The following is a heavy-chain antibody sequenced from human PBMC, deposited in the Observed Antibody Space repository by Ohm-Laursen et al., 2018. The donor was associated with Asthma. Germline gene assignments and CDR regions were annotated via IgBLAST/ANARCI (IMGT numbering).Heavy chain of an antibody. D-gene: IGHD4-17*01. CDR1: GYTFTSYG. Sequence: ASVKVSCKASGYTFTSYGISWVRQAPGQGLEWMGWISAYNGNTNYAQKLQGRVTMTTDTSTSTAYMELRSLRSDDTAVYYCARDHIPPGDYVDYYYYYGMDVWGQGTTVTVSS. J-gene: IGHJ6*02. CDR3: ARDHIPPGDYVDYYYYYGMDV. V-gene: IGHV1-18*04. CDR2: ISAYNGNT.